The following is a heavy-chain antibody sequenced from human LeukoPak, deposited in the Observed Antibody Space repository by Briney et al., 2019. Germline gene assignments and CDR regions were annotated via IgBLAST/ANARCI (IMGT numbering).Heavy chain of an antibody. CDR3: ARALELERDDYYSMDV. CDR2: ISSSGSTI. Sequence: GGSLRLSCAASGFTFSDYYMSWIRQAPGKGLEWVSYISSSGSTIYYADSVKGRFTISRDNAKNSLYLQMNSLRAEDTAVYYCARALELERDDYYSMDVWGQGTTVTVSS. J-gene: IGHJ6*02. V-gene: IGHV3-11*01. CDR1: GFTFSDYY. D-gene: IGHD1-7*01.